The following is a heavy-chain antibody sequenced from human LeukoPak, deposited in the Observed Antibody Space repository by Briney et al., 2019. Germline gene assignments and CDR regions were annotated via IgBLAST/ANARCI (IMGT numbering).Heavy chain of an antibody. D-gene: IGHD1-26*01. Sequence: GGSLRLSCSASGFTFDNNPMHWVRQLPGKGLEWVSGISWSSGDMVYAAAVKGRSTIYRDNAKNSLYLQMNRLRAEDRALYYCAIDFAPSPLGSMDVWGKGTTVTVSS. V-gene: IGHV3-9*01. CDR2: ISWSSGDM. CDR1: GFTFDNNP. CDR3: AIDFAPSPLGSMDV. J-gene: IGHJ6*03.